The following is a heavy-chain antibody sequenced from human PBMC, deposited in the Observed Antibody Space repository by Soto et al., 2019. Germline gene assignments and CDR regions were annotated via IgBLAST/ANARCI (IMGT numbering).Heavy chain of an antibody. D-gene: IGHD1-26*01. CDR3: ARAQYTGSYFDACDV. CDR2: IWYDGSNK. CDR1: GFSFSSYG. Sequence: LRLSCAASGFSFSSYGMHWVRQSPGKGLDWVAVIWYDGSNKYYAESVKGRFTISRDNSKNTLYVQMNSLTVEDTAVYYCARAQYTGSYFDACDVWGQGTMVTVSS. V-gene: IGHV3-33*03. J-gene: IGHJ3*01.